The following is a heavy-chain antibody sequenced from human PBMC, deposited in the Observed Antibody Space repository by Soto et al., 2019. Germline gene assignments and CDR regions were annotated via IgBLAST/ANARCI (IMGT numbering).Heavy chain of an antibody. CDR1: GYSISSSNW. CDR3: ARSGYSYGPNPLLY. CDR2: IYYSGTT. D-gene: IGHD5-18*01. J-gene: IGHJ4*02. V-gene: IGHV4-28*01. Sequence: PSETLSLTCAVSGYSISSSNWWGWIRQPPGKGLEWIGYIYYSGTTYYNPSLKSRVTMSVDTSKNQFSLKLSSVTAADTAVYYCARSGYSYGPNPLLYWGQGTLVTVSS.